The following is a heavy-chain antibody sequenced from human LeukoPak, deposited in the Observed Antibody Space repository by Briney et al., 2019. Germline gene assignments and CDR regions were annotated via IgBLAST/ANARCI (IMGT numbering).Heavy chain of an antibody. Sequence: GGSLRLSCAVSGFSVSGYWMTWVRQAPGKGLEWVANIKQDGSEKNYVGSVKGRFTISRDNAENSLFLQMNSLRVEDTAVYYCARASGDIVETATMGSYWGQGTLVTVSS. CDR1: GFSVSGYW. CDR2: IKQDGSEK. J-gene: IGHJ4*02. D-gene: IGHD5-18*01. V-gene: IGHV3-7*01. CDR3: ARASGDIVETATMGSY.